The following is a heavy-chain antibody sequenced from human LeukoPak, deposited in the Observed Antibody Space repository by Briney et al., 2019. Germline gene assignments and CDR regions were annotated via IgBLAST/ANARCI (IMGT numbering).Heavy chain of an antibody. Sequence: SETLSLTCTVSVGSISSSSYYWGWIRQPPGKGLEWIGSMSYSGSTYYNPSLKSRVTMSVDTSKNQFSLKLSSVTAADTAVYYCARDRDCSSTSCYKGDWFDPWGQGTLVTVSS. CDR2: MSYSGST. CDR3: ARDRDCSSTSCYKGDWFDP. J-gene: IGHJ5*02. V-gene: IGHV4-39*07. CDR1: VGSISSSSYY. D-gene: IGHD2-2*02.